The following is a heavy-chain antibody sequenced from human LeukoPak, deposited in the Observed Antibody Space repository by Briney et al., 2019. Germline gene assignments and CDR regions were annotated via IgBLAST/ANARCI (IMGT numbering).Heavy chain of an antibody. CDR1: GYTFTSYG. D-gene: IGHD3-3*01. V-gene: IGHV1-18*01. J-gene: IGHJ4*02. CDR3: ARDVSQGTIFGVVFDY. CDR2: ISAYNGDT. Sequence: GASVKVSCKASGYTFTSYGISWVRQAPGQGLEWMGWISAYNGDTNYAQKLQGRVTMTTDTSTSTAYMELRSLRSDDTAVYYCARDVSQGTIFGVVFDYWGQGTLVTVSS.